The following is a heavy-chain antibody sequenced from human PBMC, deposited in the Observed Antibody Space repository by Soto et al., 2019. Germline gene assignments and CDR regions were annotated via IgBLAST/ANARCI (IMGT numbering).Heavy chain of an antibody. J-gene: IGHJ6*02. CDR2: IYWDDDK. D-gene: IGHD5-12*01. Sequence: GSGPTLVNPTQTLTLTCTFSGFSLSTSGVGVGWIRQPPGKALEWLALIYWDDDKRYSPSLKSRLTITKDTSKNQVVLTMTNMDPVDTATYYCAHASYSGYDPPQWRGMDVWGQGTTVTVSS. V-gene: IGHV2-5*02. CDR3: AHASYSGYDPPQWRGMDV. CDR1: GFSLSTSGVG.